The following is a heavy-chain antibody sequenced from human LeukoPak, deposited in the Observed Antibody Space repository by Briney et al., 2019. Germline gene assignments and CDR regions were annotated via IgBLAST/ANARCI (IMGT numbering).Heavy chain of an antibody. CDR1: GYTFTSYG. CDR2: ISAYNGNT. D-gene: IGHD3-3*01. CDR3: ARDYSAASNFWSGYRRPYFDY. V-gene: IGHV1-18*01. J-gene: IGHJ4*02. Sequence: ASVKVSCKASGYTFTSYGISWVRQAPGQGLELKGWISAYNGNTNYAQKLQGRVTMTTDTSTSTAYMELRSLRSDDTAVYYCARDYSAASNFWSGYRRPYFDYWGQGTLVTVSS.